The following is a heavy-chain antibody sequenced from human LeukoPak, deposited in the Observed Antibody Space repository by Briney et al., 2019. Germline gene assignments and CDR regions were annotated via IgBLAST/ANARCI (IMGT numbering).Heavy chain of an antibody. V-gene: IGHV1-8*01. CDR2: MNPNSGNT. J-gene: IGHJ4*02. Sequence: ASVKVSCKASGYTFTSSDTNWVRQATGQGLEWMGWMNPNSGNTGYAQKFQGRVTVTRKTSISTAYMELSSLRSEDTAVYYCASGVHVDGSGSYYLDYWGQGTLVTVSS. D-gene: IGHD3-10*01. CDR1: GYTFTSSD. CDR3: ASGVHVDGSGSYYLDY.